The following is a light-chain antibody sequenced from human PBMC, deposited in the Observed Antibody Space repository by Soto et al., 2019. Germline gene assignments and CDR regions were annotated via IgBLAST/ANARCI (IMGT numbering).Light chain of an antibody. CDR3: QQYHTWPIT. V-gene: IGKV3-15*01. Sequence: DIVMTQSPATLSVAPGERVPFSCRASQGVSRKLAWYQHKPGQAPRLLISGASTGATGIPARFSGSGSGTEFTLTISSLQSEDCAIYYCQQYHTWPITFGGGTNVDIK. CDR1: QGVSRK. CDR2: GAS. J-gene: IGKJ4*01.